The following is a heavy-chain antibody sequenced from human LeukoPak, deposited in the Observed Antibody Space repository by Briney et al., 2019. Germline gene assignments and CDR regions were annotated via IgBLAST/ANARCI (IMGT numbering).Heavy chain of an antibody. D-gene: IGHD3-9*01. CDR1: GFTFSSYA. V-gene: IGHV3-23*01. CDR2: ISGSGGST. Sequence: PGGSLRLSCAASGFTFSSYAMTWVRQAPGKGLEWVSAISGSGGSTYYADSVKGRFTISRDNSKNTLYLQMNSLRAEDTAVYYCAKDSYILTGYYRSTPFDYWGQGTLVTVSS. CDR3: AKDSYILTGYYRSTPFDY. J-gene: IGHJ4*02.